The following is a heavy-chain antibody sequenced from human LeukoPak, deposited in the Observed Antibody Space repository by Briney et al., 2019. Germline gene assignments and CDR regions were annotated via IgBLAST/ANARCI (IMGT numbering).Heavy chain of an antibody. CDR2: IYTSGST. J-gene: IGHJ4*02. Sequence: PSQTLSLTCSVSGGSISSGSYYWSWIRQPAGKGLEWIGRIYTSGSTNYNPSLKSRVTMSFDASNNQFSLRLSSVTAAGTAVYYCARVTTGGYYNYWGQGTLVTASS. CDR3: ARVTTGGYYNY. CDR1: GGSISSGSYY. V-gene: IGHV4-61*02. D-gene: IGHD3-22*01.